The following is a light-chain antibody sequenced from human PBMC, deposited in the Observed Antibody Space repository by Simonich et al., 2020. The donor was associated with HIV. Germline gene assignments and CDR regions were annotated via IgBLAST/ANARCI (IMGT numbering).Light chain of an antibody. V-gene: IGKV4-1*01. CDR2: WAY. CDR3: QQYNNWYT. J-gene: IGKJ2*01. CDR1: QSVLYSSNNKNY. Sequence: DIVMTQSPDSLAVSLGERATINCKSSQSVLYSSNNKNYLAWYQQKPGPPPNLLIYWAYTRESVVPDRFSGSGSGTDFTLTISSLQAEDVAVYYCQQYNNWYTFGQGTKLEIK.